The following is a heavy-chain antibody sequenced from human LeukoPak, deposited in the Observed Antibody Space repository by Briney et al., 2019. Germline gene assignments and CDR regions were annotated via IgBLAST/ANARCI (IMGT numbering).Heavy chain of an antibody. CDR1: GFTFSSYG. Sequence: GGSLRLSCAASGFTFSSYGMSWVRQAPGKGLEWVSAISGSGGSTYYADSVKGRFTISRDNAKNSLYLQMNSLRAEDTAVYYCARHRSGGSQDDAFDIWGQGTMVTVSS. D-gene: IGHD2-15*01. V-gene: IGHV3-23*01. CDR3: ARHRSGGSQDDAFDI. CDR2: ISGSGGST. J-gene: IGHJ3*02.